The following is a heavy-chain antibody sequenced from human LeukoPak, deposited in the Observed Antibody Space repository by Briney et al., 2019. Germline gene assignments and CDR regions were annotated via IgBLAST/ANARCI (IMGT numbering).Heavy chain of an antibody. CDR3: TRDYYDFWSGYKQVAANQHDY. V-gene: IGHV3-72*01. CDR2: IRKKANSYTT. J-gene: IGHJ4*02. D-gene: IGHD3-3*01. CDR1: GFTFSDHL. Sequence: PGGSLRLSCAASGFTFSDHLMDWVRQAPGKGLEWVGRIRKKANSYTTEYAASVKGRFTISRDDSKSIAYLQMNSLKTEDTAVYYCTRDYYDFWSGYKQVAANQHDYWGQGTLVTVSS.